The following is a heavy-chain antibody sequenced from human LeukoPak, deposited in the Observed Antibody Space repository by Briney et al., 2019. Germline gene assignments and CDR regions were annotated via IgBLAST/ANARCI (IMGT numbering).Heavy chain of an antibody. Sequence: PSETLSLTCTVSGGSISSYYWSWIRQPPGKGLEWIGYIYYSGSTNYNPSLKSRVTISVDTSKNQFSLKLSSVTAADTAVYYCAREVGPPLYDFDYWGQGTLVTVSS. D-gene: IGHD2-8*01. V-gene: IGHV4-59*01. J-gene: IGHJ4*02. CDR3: AREVGPPLYDFDY. CDR2: IYYSGST. CDR1: GGSISSYY.